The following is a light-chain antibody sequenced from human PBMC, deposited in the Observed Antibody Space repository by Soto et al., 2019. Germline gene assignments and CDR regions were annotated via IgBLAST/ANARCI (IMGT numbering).Light chain of an antibody. Sequence: QSVLTQPPSVSGAPGQGVTISCTGSNSNIGAGYDVHWYQQLPGRAPKLLIYGNTNRPSGVPDRFSGSKSGTSASLAITGLQAEDEADYYCLSFYSSLGVVFGGGTKLTVL. CDR2: GNT. CDR3: LSFYSSLGVV. V-gene: IGLV1-40*01. J-gene: IGLJ2*01. CDR1: NSNIGAGYD.